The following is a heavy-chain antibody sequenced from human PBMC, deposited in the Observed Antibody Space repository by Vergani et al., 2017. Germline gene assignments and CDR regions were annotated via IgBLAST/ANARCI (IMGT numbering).Heavy chain of an antibody. CDR2: ISSSGSNM. CDR1: GFSFSNYN. D-gene: IGHD1-1*01. Sequence: DVQLVESGGGLVRPGGSLRLSCAGSGFSFSNYNMEWVRQAPGKGLEWVSSISSSGSNMYYSDSLKGRFTISRDNAKNSLFLQMNSLRAEDTAVYYCARHTTYTDSWGQGTLVTVSS. CDR3: ARHTTYTDS. V-gene: IGHV3-21*01. J-gene: IGHJ4*02.